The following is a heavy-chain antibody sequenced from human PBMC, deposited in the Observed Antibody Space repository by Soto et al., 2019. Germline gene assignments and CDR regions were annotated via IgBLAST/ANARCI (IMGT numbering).Heavy chain of an antibody. V-gene: IGHV5-10-1*01. CDR1: GCSFTSCW. CDR3: ATQGGSIAAAGTDYYYYGMDV. J-gene: IGHJ6*02. CDR2: IDPSDSYT. Sequence: VETLELSCKVSGCSFTSCWNSWGRQMRRKGLVGMGRIDPSDSYTKYSPSFQGHVTISADKSISTAYLQWSSLKASDTAMDYSATQGGSIAAAGTDYYYYGMDVWGQGTTVTVSS. D-gene: IGHD6-13*01.